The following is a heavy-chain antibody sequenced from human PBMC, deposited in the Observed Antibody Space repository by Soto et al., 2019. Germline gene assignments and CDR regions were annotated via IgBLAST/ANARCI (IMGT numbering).Heavy chain of an antibody. CDR1: GGSISSGGYY. V-gene: IGHV4-31*03. CDR3: ARGDYYPAYYFDY. D-gene: IGHD3-22*01. Sequence: SETLSLTCTVSGGSISSGGYYWSWIRQHPGKGLEWIGYIYYSGSTYYNPSLKSRVTISVDTSKNQFSLKLSSVTAADTAVYYCARGDYYPAYYFDYWGQGTLVTVSS. J-gene: IGHJ4*02. CDR2: IYYSGST.